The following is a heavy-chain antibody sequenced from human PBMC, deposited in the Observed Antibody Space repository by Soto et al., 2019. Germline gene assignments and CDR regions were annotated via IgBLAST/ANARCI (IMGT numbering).Heavy chain of an antibody. CDR2: IIPIFGTA. CDR1: GGTFSSYA. CDR3: ARGPGYCSGGSCYPHYFDY. D-gene: IGHD2-15*01. Sequence: QVQLVQSGAEVKKPGSSVKVSCKASGGTFSSYAISWVRQAPGQGLEWMGGIIPIFGTANYAQKFQGRVTITADESTSTAYMELRSLRSEDTAVYYCARGPGYCSGGSCYPHYFDYWGQGTLVTVSS. V-gene: IGHV1-69*12. J-gene: IGHJ4*02.